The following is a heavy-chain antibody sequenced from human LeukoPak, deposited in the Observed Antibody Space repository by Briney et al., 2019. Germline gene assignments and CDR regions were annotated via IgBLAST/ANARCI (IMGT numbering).Heavy chain of an antibody. J-gene: IGHJ4*02. CDR3: ARTRGYSAYDRFDY. Sequence: ASVKVSCKASGGTFSSYAISWVRQAPGQGLEWMGIINPSGGSTSYTQKFQGRVTMTRDTSTSTVYMELSSLRSEDTAVYYCARTRGYSAYDRFDYWGQGTLVTVPS. CDR2: INPSGGST. V-gene: IGHV1-46*01. D-gene: IGHD5-12*01. CDR1: GGTFSSYA.